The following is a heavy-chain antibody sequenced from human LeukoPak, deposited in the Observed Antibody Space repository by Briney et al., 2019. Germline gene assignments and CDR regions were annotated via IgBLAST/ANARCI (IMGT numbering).Heavy chain of an antibody. J-gene: IGHJ4*02. Sequence: PSETLSLTCTVSGGSISGYYWSWIRPRAGKGLEWIGRIYTSGSTNHNPSLKSRVTMSVDTSKNQFSLKLSSVTAADTAVYYCARDTVYYYGSGFDYWGQGTLVTVSS. CDR3: ARDTVYYYGSGFDY. V-gene: IGHV4-4*07. CDR1: GGSISGYY. CDR2: IYTSGST. D-gene: IGHD3-10*01.